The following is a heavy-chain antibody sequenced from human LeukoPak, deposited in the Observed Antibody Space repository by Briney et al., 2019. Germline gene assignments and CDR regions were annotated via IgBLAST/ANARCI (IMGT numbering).Heavy chain of an antibody. V-gene: IGHV4-31*03. CDR3: ARGGARSGFDP. CDR2: IYYSGST. J-gene: IGHJ5*02. CDR1: GDSISNGGYY. Sequence: SLTLSLTCTVSGDSISNGGYYWSWIRQHPGKGLEWIGYIYYSGSTYYNPSLKSRVTISVDTFKNQFSLKLSSVTAADTAVYYCARGGARSGFDPWGQGTLVTVST.